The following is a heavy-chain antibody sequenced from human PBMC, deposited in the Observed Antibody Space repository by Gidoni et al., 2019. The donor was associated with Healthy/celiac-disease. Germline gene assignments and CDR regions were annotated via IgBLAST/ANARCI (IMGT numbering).Heavy chain of an antibody. CDR3: ARSKRGYSYYDY. V-gene: IGHV4-61*02. Sequence: VQLQESGPGLVKPSQTLSLTCTVSGGSISSGSYYWSWIRQPAGKGLEWIGRIYTSGSTNYNPSLKSRVTISVDTSKNQFSLKLSSVTAADTAVYYCARSKRGYSYYDYWGQGTLVTVSS. J-gene: IGHJ4*02. D-gene: IGHD5-18*01. CDR1: GGSISSGSYY. CDR2: IYTSGST.